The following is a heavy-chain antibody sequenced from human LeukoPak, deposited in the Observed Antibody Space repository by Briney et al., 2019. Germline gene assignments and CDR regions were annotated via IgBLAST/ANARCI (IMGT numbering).Heavy chain of an antibody. CDR3: ARGYCSGGSCYDAFDI. V-gene: IGHV5-51*01. CDR1: GYSFTSYW. Sequence: GESLKISCKGSGYSFTSYWIGWVRQMPGKGLEWMGIIYPGDSDTRYSPSFQGQVTISAGKSISTAYLQWSSLKASDTAMYYCARGYCSGGSCYDAFDIWGQGTMVTVSS. J-gene: IGHJ3*02. D-gene: IGHD2-15*01. CDR2: IYPGDSDT.